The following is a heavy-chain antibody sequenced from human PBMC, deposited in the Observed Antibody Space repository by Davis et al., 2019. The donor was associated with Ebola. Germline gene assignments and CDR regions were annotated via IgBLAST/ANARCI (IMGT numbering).Heavy chain of an antibody. CDR2: LYSGGST. V-gene: IGHV3-53*01. J-gene: IGHJ2*01. Sequence: GESLKISCAASGFTVSSNYMSWLRQAPGKGLVWVSVLYSGGSTYYADSVKGRFTISRDNSKNTLYLQMNSLKAEDTAVYYCARGKRHLGELSPNWYFDLWGRGTLVTVSS. D-gene: IGHD3-16*02. CDR1: GFTVSSNY. CDR3: ARGKRHLGELSPNWYFDL.